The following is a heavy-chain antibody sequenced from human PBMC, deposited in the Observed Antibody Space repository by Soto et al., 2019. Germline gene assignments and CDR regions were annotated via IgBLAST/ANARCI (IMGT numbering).Heavy chain of an antibody. J-gene: IGHJ6*04. CDR2: INPNTAFT. CDR3: ARDAVLNRNLFHYLMDV. Sequence: ASVKVSCKASGYTFADYYLHWVRQGPGQGLEWMGWINPNTAFTKYAQNFQGRVTMTSDTSISTAYMELCSLRSDETAVYYCARDAVLNRNLFHYLMDVWGEGATVTVTS. D-gene: IGHD1-1*01. V-gene: IGHV1-2*02. CDR1: GYTFADYY.